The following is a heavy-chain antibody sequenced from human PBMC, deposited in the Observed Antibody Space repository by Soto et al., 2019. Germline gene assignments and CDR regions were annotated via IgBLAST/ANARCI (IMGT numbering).Heavy chain of an antibody. D-gene: IGHD3-22*01. Sequence: GSLRLSCAASGFTFSSYAMSWVRQAPGKGLEWVSAISGSGVSTYYADSVKGRLTISRDNSKNTLYLQMNSLRAEDTAVYYCAKSPGMYYYDSSGYYHYDYWGQGTLVTVSS. CDR1: GFTFSSYA. J-gene: IGHJ4*02. CDR2: ISGSGVST. V-gene: IGHV3-23*01. CDR3: AKSPGMYYYDSSGYYHYDY.